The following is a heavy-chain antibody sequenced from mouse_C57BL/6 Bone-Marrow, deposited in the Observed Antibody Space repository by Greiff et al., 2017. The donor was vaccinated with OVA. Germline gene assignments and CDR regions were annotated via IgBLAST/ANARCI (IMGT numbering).Heavy chain of an antibody. CDR2: IRNKANGYTT. V-gene: IGHV7-3*01. CDR1: GFTFTDYY. D-gene: IGHD6-1*01. CDR3: ARSSLFAY. J-gene: IGHJ3*01. Sequence: EVKLMESGGGLVQPGGSLSLSCAASGFTFTDYYMSWVRQPPGKALEWLGFIRNKANGYTTESSASVNGRFTISIDNSQSILYLQMNALRAEDSATYYCARSSLFAYWGQGTLVTVSA.